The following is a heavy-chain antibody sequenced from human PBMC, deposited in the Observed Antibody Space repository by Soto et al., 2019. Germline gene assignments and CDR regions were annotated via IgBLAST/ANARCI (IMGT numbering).Heavy chain of an antibody. Sequence: ASVKVSCKASGYTFTSYYMHWVRQAPGQGLEWMGIINPSGGSTSYAQKFQGRVTMTRDTSTSTVYMELSSLRSEDTAVYYCAAFYTVRGTGIWGQGTMVTVSS. CDR1: GYTFTSYY. V-gene: IGHV1-46*03. D-gene: IGHD3-10*01. CDR3: AAFYTVRGTGI. CDR2: INPSGGST. J-gene: IGHJ3*02.